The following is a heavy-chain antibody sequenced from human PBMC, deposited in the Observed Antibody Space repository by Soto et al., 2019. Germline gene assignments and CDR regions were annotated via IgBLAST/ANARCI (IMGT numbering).Heavy chain of an antibody. J-gene: IGHJ4*02. D-gene: IGHD1-26*01. CDR2: ISYDGSNK. Sequence: QVQLVESGGGVVQPGRSLRLSCAASGFTFSSYGMHWVRQAPGKGLEWVAVISYDGSNKYYADSVKGRFTISRDNSKNTLYLQMNSLRAEDTVVYYCAKDRASGSYYPFDYWGQGTLVTVSS. V-gene: IGHV3-30*18. CDR1: GFTFSSYG. CDR3: AKDRASGSYYPFDY.